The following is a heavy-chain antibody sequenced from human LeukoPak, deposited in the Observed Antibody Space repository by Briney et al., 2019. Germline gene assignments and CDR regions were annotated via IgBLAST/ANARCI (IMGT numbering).Heavy chain of an antibody. V-gene: IGHV3-30-3*01. Sequence: GSLRLSCAASGFTFSSYAMHWVRQAPGKGLEWVAVISYDGSNKYYADSVKGRFTISRDNSKNALYLQMNSLRAEDTAVYYCARSLFWFDYWGQGTLVTVSS. D-gene: IGHD3-9*01. CDR3: ARSLFWFDY. CDR2: ISYDGSNK. CDR1: GFTFSSYA. J-gene: IGHJ4*02.